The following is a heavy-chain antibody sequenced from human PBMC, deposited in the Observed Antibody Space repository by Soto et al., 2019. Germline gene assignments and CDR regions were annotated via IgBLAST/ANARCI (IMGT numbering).Heavy chain of an antibody. CDR2: MNPNSGNT. CDR3: TRGLNLRTGADEAACDS. CDR1: GYAFTNYD. D-gene: IGHD1-1*01. V-gene: IGHV1-8*01. Sequence: QVQLVQSGAEVKEPGASVKVSCKASGYAFTNYDIHWVRQATGQGLEWMGWMNPNSGNTGSTQKCHGKITMSRDTSIITAYMELSSLRSEDTAVYYCTRGLNLRTGADEAACDSWGRGTLVTVCS. J-gene: IGHJ4*02.